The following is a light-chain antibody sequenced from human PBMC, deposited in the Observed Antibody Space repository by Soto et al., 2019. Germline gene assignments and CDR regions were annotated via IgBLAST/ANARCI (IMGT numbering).Light chain of an antibody. CDR3: NSYTSSAARV. J-gene: IGLJ1*01. CDR2: EVS. V-gene: IGLV2-14*01. Sequence: QSALAQPASVSGSPGQSITISCTGTSSDVGAYNFVSWYQQHPGKAPKLMIYEVSNRPSGVSNRFSGSKSGNTASLTISGLQAEEEADYYCNSYTSSAARVFGTGTKVTVL. CDR1: SSDVGAYNF.